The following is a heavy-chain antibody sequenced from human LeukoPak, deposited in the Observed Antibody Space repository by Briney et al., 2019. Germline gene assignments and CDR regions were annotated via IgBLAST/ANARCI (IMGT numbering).Heavy chain of an antibody. CDR1: GYTFTNYY. V-gene: IGHV1-46*01. D-gene: IGHD6-25*01. CDR3: TSPAGSTPHYFDY. CDR2: INPTGKST. J-gene: IGHJ4*02. Sequence: ASVKVSCKASGYTFTNYYVHWVQQAPGQGLEWMGMINPTGKSTTYAQMFQGRLTVTRDTSTSTVYMELSSLKSEDTAVYYCTSPAGSTPHYFDYWGQGPLLTVSS.